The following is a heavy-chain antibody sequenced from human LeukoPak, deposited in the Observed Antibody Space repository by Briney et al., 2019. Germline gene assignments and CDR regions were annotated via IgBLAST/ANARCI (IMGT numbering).Heavy chain of an antibody. Sequence: ASVKVSCEASGYTFTGYYMHWVRQAPEQGLEWMGWIAPNSGGTNYAQKFQGRVTMTRDTSINTAYMELSRLTSDDTAVYYCAREYSSSSGRLYDYWGLGTLVTVSS. V-gene: IGHV1-2*02. J-gene: IGHJ4*02. CDR3: AREYSSSSGRLYDY. CDR2: IAPNSGGT. D-gene: IGHD6-6*01. CDR1: GYTFTGYY.